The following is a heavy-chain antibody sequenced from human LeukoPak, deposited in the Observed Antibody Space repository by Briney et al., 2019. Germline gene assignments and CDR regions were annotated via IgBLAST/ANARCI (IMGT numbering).Heavy chain of an antibody. J-gene: IGHJ6*02. D-gene: IGHD6-19*01. V-gene: IGHV4-34*01. CDR3: ARGLLRPTDSSGWYRDYYGMDV. CDR1: GGSFSGYY. Sequence: SETLSLTCAVYGGSFSGYYWSWMRQPPGKGLEWIGEVYHSGSTNYNPSLKSRVTISVDTSKNQFSLKLSSVTAADTAVYYCARGLLRPTDSSGWYRDYYGMDVWGQGTTVTVSS. CDR2: VYHSGST.